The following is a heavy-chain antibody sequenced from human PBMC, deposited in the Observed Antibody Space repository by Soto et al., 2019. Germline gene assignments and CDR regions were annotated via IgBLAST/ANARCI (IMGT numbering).Heavy chain of an antibody. V-gene: IGHV1-3*01. CDR2: INAGNGNT. J-gene: IGHJ5*02. CDR1: GFTFTSSA. Sequence: ASVKVSCKASGFTFTSSAVQWVRQARGQSLEWMGWINAGNGNTKYSQKFQGRVTITRDTSASTAYMELSSLRSEDTAVYYCARGVAGPLHWFDPWGQGTLVTVSS. D-gene: IGHD6-19*01. CDR3: ARGVAGPLHWFDP.